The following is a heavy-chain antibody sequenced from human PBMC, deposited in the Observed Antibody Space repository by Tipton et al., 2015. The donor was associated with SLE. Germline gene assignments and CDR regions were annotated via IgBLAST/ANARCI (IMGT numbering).Heavy chain of an antibody. Sequence: TLSLTCSVSGGSFSTYYWTWIRQPPRKGLEWIGYIYYPGSTNYNPSLKSRVTISVDTSQNQFSLRLTPVTAADTAVYYCARERVWSGYYTDLWGQGTLVTVSS. CDR1: GGSFSTYY. CDR2: IYYPGST. CDR3: ARERVWSGYYTDL. J-gene: IGHJ5*02. D-gene: IGHD3-3*01. V-gene: IGHV4-59*12.